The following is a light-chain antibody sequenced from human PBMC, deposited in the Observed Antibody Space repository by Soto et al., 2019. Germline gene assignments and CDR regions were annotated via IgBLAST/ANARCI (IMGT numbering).Light chain of an antibody. CDR2: WAS. CDR1: QSVLYSSNNKNY. V-gene: IGKV4-1*01. Sequence: DIVMTQSPDSLAVSLGERATINCKSSQSVLYSSNNKNYLAWYQQKPGQPPKLLIYWASTRESGVLDRFSGSGSGTDFTLTISSLQAEDVAVYYCQQYYSTPYTFGQGTKLEIK. J-gene: IGKJ2*01. CDR3: QQYYSTPYT.